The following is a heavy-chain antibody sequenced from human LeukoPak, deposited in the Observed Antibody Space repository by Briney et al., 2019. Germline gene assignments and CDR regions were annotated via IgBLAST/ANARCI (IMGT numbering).Heavy chain of an antibody. D-gene: IGHD4-17*01. CDR1: GFTLIDYW. V-gene: IGHV3-74*01. Sequence: GGSLILSCRASGFTLIDYWMHWVRQAPGEGLVWVSRINRDGRSAGYADFVKGRFTISRDNAKNTLSMQMDNLRVEDTAIYYCARGKRGFGDPYSFFDYWGQGALVTVSS. J-gene: IGHJ4*02. CDR2: INRDGRSA. CDR3: ARGKRGFGDPYSFFDY.